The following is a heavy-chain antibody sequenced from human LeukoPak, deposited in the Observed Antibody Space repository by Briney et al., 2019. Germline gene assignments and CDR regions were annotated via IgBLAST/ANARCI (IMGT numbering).Heavy chain of an antibody. D-gene: IGHD3-10*01. CDR1: GFTVSSNY. J-gene: IGHJ3*02. CDR2: IYRGGST. CDR3: AKFLWFGSWDAFDI. Sequence: GGSLRLSCAASGFTVSSNYMSWVRQAPGKGLDWVSVIYRGGSTYYADSVKGRFTISRDNSKNTLYLQMNSLRAEDTAVYYCAKFLWFGSWDAFDIWGQGTMVTVSS. V-gene: IGHV3-53*01.